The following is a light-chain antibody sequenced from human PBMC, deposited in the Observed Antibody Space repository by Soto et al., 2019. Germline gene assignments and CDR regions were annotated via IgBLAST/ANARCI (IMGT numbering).Light chain of an antibody. CDR1: RGLYLWTNKKNY. J-gene: IGKJ1*01. CDR3: QQFFSDVT. V-gene: IGKV4-1*01. CDR2: WAS. Sequence: DFVLTQSPDSLVVSLGDRATINCKSGRGLYLWTNKKNYLAWYQQKPGQAPRLLLYWASTRESGVPDRFSGSGSGTNFNLTISALQAEDAAVYYCQQFFSDVTFGQGTKVEIK.